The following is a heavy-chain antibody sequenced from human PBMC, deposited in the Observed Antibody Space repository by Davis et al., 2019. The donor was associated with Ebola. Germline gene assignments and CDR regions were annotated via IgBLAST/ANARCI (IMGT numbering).Heavy chain of an antibody. CDR3: ARTHYDFWSGYYSY. J-gene: IGHJ4*02. CDR2: INGGGGST. D-gene: IGHD3-3*01. V-gene: IGHV3-23*01. CDR1: GFTFSSYA. Sequence: GGSLRLSCAASGFTFSSYAMSWVRQAPGKGLEWVSTINGGGGSTFYADSVKGRLTISRDNSKNTLYLQMNSLRVEDAAVYYCARTHYDFWSGYYSYWGQGTLVTVSS.